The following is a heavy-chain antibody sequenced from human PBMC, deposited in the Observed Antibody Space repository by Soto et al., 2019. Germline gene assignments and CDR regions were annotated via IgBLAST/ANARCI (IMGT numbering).Heavy chain of an antibody. CDR1: GYTFITYD. V-gene: IGHV1-8*01. Sequence: ASVKVSCKASGYTFITYDINWVRQAPGQGLEWMGWMNPYNGNAGYAQKFQGRVTMTRNTSISTAYMELTSLKSNDTAVYFCARRKERSGPHYFACWGQGNLVTVSS. CDR2: MNPYNGNA. J-gene: IGHJ4*02. D-gene: IGHD1-1*01. CDR3: ARRKERSGPHYFAC.